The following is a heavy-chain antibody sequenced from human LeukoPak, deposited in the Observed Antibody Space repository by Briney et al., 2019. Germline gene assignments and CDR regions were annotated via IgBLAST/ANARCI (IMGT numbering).Heavy chain of an antibody. D-gene: IGHD6-6*01. CDR3: AKGSSSSRPYYFDY. V-gene: IGHV3-23*01. Sequence: GGSLRLSCAASGFTFSSYAMTWVRQAPGEGPEWVSAITGSGGSTYHADSVKGRFTISRDNSKNTLFLQMNSLRVEDTAVYYCAKGSSSSRPYYFDYWGQGTLVTVSS. J-gene: IGHJ4*02. CDR1: GFTFSSYA. CDR2: ITGSGGST.